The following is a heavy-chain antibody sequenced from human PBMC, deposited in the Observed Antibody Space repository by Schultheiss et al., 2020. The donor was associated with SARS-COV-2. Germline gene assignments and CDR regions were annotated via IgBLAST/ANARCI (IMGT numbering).Heavy chain of an antibody. CDR2: IYYSGST. D-gene: IGHD1-14*01. CDR1: GGSISSYY. V-gene: IGHV4-59*12. CDR3: ARSGTRYYYYGMDV. Sequence: SETLSLTCTVSGGSISSYYWSWIRQPPGKGLEWIGYIYYSGSTNYNPSLKSRVTISVDTSKNQFSLKLSSVTAADTAVYYCARSGTRYYYYGMDVWGQGTTVTVSS. J-gene: IGHJ6*02.